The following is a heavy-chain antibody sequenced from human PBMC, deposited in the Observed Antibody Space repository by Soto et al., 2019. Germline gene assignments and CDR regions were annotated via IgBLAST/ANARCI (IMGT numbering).Heavy chain of an antibody. V-gene: IGHV1-8*01. Sequence: ASVKVSCKASGYTFTSYDINWVRQATGQGLEWMGWMNPNSGNTGYAQKFQGRVTMTRNTSISTAYMELSSLRSEDTAVYYCARGSRDGYNDAFDIWGQGTIVTVSS. CDR1: GYTFTSYD. CDR3: ARGSRDGYNDAFDI. CDR2: MNPNSGNT. J-gene: IGHJ3*02. D-gene: IGHD5-12*01.